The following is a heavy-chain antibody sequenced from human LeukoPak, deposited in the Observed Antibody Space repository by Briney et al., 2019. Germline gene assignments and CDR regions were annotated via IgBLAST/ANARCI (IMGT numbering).Heavy chain of an antibody. V-gene: IGHV1-2*02. CDR3: ARDLRIAVAGDYYYYGMDV. D-gene: IGHD6-19*01. CDR1: GYTFTGYY. Sequence: ASVKVSCKASGYTFTGYYMHRVRQAPGQGLEWMGWINPNSGGTNYAQKFQGRVTMTRDTSISTAYMELSRLRSDDTAVYYCARDLRIAVAGDYYYYGMDVWGQGTTVTVSS. J-gene: IGHJ6*02. CDR2: INPNSGGT.